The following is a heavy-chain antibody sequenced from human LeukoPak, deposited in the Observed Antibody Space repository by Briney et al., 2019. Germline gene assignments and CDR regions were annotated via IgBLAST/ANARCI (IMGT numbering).Heavy chain of an antibody. CDR2: ISAYNGNT. J-gene: IGHJ5*02. CDR3: ARGPIGFGELNWFDP. V-gene: IGHV1-18*01. CDR1: GYTFTSYG. D-gene: IGHD3-10*01. Sequence: ASVKVSCKASGYTFTSYGISWVRQAPGQGLEWMGWISAYNGNTNYAQKLQGRVAMTRNTSISTAYMELSSLRSEDTAVYYCARGPIGFGELNWFDPWGQGTLVTVSS.